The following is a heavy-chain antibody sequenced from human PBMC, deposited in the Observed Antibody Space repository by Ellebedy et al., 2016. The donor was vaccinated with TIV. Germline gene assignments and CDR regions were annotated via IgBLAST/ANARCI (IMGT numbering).Heavy chain of an antibody. D-gene: IGHD3-16*01. J-gene: IGHJ3*02. Sequence: ASVKVSCXTSGYIFTTYTIHWVRQAAGQRLEWMGWINAGDGGTKYSQKFQGRVTITRDTSASTAYMELSSLRSEDTAVYYCARAYFYARGNGFDIWGQGTLVTVSS. CDR3: ARAYFYARGNGFDI. CDR2: INAGDGGT. V-gene: IGHV1-3*01. CDR1: GYIFTTYT.